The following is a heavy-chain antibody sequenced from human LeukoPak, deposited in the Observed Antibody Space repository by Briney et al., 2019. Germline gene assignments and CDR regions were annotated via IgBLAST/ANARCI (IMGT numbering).Heavy chain of an antibody. Sequence: SETLSLTCTVSGGSISSGSYYWSWIRQPAGKGLEWIGRIYTSGSTNYNPSLKSRVTISVDTSKNQFSLKLSSVTAADTAVYYCARNWVIVVVPAAIDDAFDIWGQGTMVTVSS. CDR3: ARNWVIVVVPAAIDDAFDI. D-gene: IGHD2-2*01. J-gene: IGHJ3*02. CDR1: GGSISSGSYY. CDR2: IYTSGST. V-gene: IGHV4-61*02.